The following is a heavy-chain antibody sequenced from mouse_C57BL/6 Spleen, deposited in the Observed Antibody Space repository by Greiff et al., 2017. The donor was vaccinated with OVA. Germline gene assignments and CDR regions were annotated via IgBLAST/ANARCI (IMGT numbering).Heavy chain of an antibody. D-gene: IGHD1-1*01. CDR1: GYAFSSYW. Sequence: VKLMESGAELVKPGASVKISCKASGYAFSSYWMNWVKQRPGKGLEWIGQIYPGDGDTNYNGKFKGKATMTADKSSSTDYMQLSSLTSEDSAVYYCARDGSSLVDFDYWGQGTTLTVSS. CDR3: ARDGSSLVDFDY. CDR2: IYPGDGDT. J-gene: IGHJ2*01. V-gene: IGHV1-80*01.